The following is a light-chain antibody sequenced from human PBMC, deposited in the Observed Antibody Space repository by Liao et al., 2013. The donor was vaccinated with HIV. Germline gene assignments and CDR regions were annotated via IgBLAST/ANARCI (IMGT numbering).Light chain of an antibody. Sequence: SYELTQPPSVSVSPGQTASISCSGDKLGDKYACWYQQKPGQSPVLVIYQDTKRPSGMPERFSGSNSGSTATLTISGTQAMDEADYYCQAWDSSTGVFGGGTKLTVL. CDR1: KLGDKY. CDR3: QAWDSSTGV. J-gene: IGLJ3*02. V-gene: IGLV3-1*01. CDR2: QDT.